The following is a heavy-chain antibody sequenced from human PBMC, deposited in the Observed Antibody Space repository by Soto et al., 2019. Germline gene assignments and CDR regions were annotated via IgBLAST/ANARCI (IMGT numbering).Heavy chain of an antibody. CDR3: ARESAVAGTFDY. CDR2: IRGSGGSA. Sequence: EVQLLESGGGLVQPGGSLRFSCAASGFTFSSYAMSWVRQAPGKGLEWVSAIRGSGGSAYYADSVKGRFTISRDNSKNTLYLQMNSLRAGDTAVYYCARESAVAGTFDYWGQGSLLTVSS. V-gene: IGHV3-23*01. CDR1: GFTFSSYA. D-gene: IGHD6-19*01. J-gene: IGHJ4*02.